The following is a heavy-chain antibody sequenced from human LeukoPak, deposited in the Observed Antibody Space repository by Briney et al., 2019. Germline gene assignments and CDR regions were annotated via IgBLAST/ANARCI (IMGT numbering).Heavy chain of an antibody. Sequence: GGSLRLSCAASGFTVSSNEMSWVRQAPGKGLEWVSSISSSSSYIYYADSVKGRFTISRDNAKNSLYLQMNSLRAEDTAVYYCARDLGVVTAGTPWGQGTLVTVSS. J-gene: IGHJ5*02. V-gene: IGHV3-21*01. CDR2: ISSSSSYI. CDR1: GFTVSSNE. CDR3: ARDLGVVTAGTP. D-gene: IGHD3-3*01.